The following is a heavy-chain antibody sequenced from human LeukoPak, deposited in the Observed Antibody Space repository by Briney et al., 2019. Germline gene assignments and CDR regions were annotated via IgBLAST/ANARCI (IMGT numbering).Heavy chain of an antibody. J-gene: IGHJ4*02. V-gene: IGHV3-66*01. D-gene: IGHD6-19*01. Sequence: AGGSLRLSCVASGFTLNINYMTWVRQAPGKGLEWVSLISGGDTTYYADSVKGRFTISRDTSKNTVYLQMNSLRVDDTAVYYCARGEAYSSGWYPPSHFDYWGQGTLVTVSS. CDR3: ARGEAYSSGWYPPSHFDY. CDR1: GFTLNINY. CDR2: ISGGDTT.